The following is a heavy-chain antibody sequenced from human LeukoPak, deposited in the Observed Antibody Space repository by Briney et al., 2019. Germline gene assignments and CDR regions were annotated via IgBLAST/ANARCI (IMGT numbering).Heavy chain of an antibody. CDR3: ARVRGYYDSSGYLTNYFDY. CDR1: GFTFSSYG. V-gene: IGHV3-30*02. J-gene: IGHJ4*02. D-gene: IGHD3-22*01. CDR2: IRYDGSNK. Sequence: GGSLRLSCAASGFTFSSYGMHWVRQAPGKGLEWVAFIRYDGSNKYYADSVKGRFTISRDNSKNTLYLQMNSLRAEDTAVYYCARVRGYYDSSGYLTNYFDYWGQGTLVTVSS.